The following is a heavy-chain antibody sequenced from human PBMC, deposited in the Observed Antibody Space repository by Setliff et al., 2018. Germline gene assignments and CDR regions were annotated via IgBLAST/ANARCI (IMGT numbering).Heavy chain of an antibody. J-gene: IGHJ4*02. CDR3: LRLVRYCSRTTCQRTLGDEV. D-gene: IGHD2-8*01. CDR2: IGVYTGRT. CDR1: GYTFSESI. V-gene: IGHV1-18*01. Sequence: EASVKVSCKASGYTFSESIVSWVRQAPGQGLEWMGWIGVYTGRTSSAQKFQDRLTMMTEKSTNMAYMELRGLTSNDTAVYYCLRLVRYCSRTTCQRTLGDEVWGQGTLVTVSS.